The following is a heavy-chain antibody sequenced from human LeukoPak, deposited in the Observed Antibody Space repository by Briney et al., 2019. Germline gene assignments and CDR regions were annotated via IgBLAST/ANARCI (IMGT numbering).Heavy chain of an antibody. D-gene: IGHD5-24*01. V-gene: IGHV1-2*02. CDR3: ARNRWLQPRDLDY. J-gene: IGHJ4*02. CDR1: GYTFTGYY. CDR2: INPNSGGT. Sequence: GASVKVSCQASGYTFTGYYMHWVRQAPAQGLDWMGWINPNSGGTNYAQKFQGRVIMTRDTSISTAYMELSRLRSDDTAVYYCARNRWLQPRDLDYWGQGTLVTVSS.